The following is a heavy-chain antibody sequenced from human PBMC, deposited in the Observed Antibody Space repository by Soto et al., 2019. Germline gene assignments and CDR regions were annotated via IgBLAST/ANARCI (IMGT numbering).Heavy chain of an antibody. V-gene: IGHV3-30*18. D-gene: IGHD2-8*01. CDR3: AKGPPLLMVYPVLDS. Sequence: GGSLRLSCAASEFTFSKHGMHWVRQAPGKGLEWVAVISYDGSNKYYGDSVKDRFTISRDNSKNTLYLHMNSLRPEDTAVYFCAKGPPLLMVYPVLDSWGQGTLVTVSS. CDR2: ISYDGSNK. J-gene: IGHJ4*02. CDR1: EFTFSKHG.